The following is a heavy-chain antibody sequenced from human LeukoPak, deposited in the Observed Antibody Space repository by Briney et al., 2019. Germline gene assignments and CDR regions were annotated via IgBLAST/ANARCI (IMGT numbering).Heavy chain of an antibody. J-gene: IGHJ3*02. CDR2: MNPNSGNT. Sequence: ASVKVSCKASGYTFTSYDINWVRQATGQGLEWMGWMNPNSGNTGYAQKFQGRVTITRSTSISTAYMELSSLRSEDTAVYYCARVTSTYCGGDCYYAFDIWGQGTMVTVSS. CDR1: GYTFTSYD. D-gene: IGHD2-21*02. V-gene: IGHV1-8*03. CDR3: ARVTSTYCGGDCYYAFDI.